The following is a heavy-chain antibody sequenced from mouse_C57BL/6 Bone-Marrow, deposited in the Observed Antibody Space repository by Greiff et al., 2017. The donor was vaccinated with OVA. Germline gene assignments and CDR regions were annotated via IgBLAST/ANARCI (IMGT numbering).Heavy chain of an antibody. CDR1: GFTFSDYG. D-gene: IGHD1-1*01. J-gene: IGHJ1*03. Sequence: EVQGVESGGGLVKPGGSLKLSCAASGFTFSDYGMHWVRQAPEKGLEWVAYISSGSSTIYYADTVKGRFTISRDNAKNTLFLQMTSLRSEDTAMYYCAIYYGSRKGYFDVWGTGTTVTVSS. CDR2: ISSGSSTI. CDR3: AIYYGSRKGYFDV. V-gene: IGHV5-17*01.